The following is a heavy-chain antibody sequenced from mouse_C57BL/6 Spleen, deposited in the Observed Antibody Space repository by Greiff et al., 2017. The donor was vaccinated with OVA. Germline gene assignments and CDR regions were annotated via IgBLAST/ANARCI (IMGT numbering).Heavy chain of an antibody. CDR2: ISSGSSTI. D-gene: IGHD1-1*01. CDR3: AVITTVVGFDY. V-gene: IGHV5-17*01. Sequence: EVHLVESGGGLVKPGGSLKLSCAASGFTFSDYGMHWVRQAPEKGLEWVAYISSGSSTIYYADTVKGRFTISRDNAKNTLFLQMTSLRSEDTAMYYWAVITTVVGFDYWGQGTTLTVSS. CDR1: GFTFSDYG. J-gene: IGHJ2*01.